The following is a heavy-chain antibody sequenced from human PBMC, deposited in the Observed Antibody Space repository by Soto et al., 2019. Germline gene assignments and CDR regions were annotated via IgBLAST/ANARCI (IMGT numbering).Heavy chain of an antibody. V-gene: IGHV4-59*01. CDR1: GGSISSYY. J-gene: IGHJ4*02. D-gene: IGHD3-10*01. Sequence: SETLSLTCTVSGGSISSYYWSWIRQPPGKGLEWIGYIYYSGSTNYNPSLKSRVTISVDTSKNQFSLKLSSVTAADTAVYYCARDKRDGFYYFDYWGQGTLVTVSS. CDR3: ARDKRDGFYYFDY. CDR2: IYYSGST.